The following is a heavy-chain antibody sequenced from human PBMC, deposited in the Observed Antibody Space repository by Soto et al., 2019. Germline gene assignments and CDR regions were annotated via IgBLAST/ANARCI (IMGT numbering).Heavy chain of an antibody. J-gene: IGHJ5*02. CDR1: GGSISSGGYY. CDR3: ARALYSSGWYSWFDP. Sequence: PSETLSLTCTVSGGSISSGGYYWSWVRQHPGKALEWIGYIYYSGSTYYNPSLKSRVTISVDTSKNQFSLRLSSVTAADTAGYYCARALYSSGWYSWFDPWGLGPLVTVSS. V-gene: IGHV4-31*03. CDR2: IYYSGST. D-gene: IGHD6-19*01.